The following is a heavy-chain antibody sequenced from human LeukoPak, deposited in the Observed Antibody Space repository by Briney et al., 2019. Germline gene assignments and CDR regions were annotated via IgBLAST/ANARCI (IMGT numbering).Heavy chain of an antibody. CDR3: AHRRDGYANWFDP. Sequence: PWASVKVSCKASGGTFSSYAISWVRQAPGQGLEWMGGIIPIFGTANCAQKFQGRVTITADESTSTAYMELSSLRSEDTAVCYCAHRRDGYANWFDPWGQGALVTVSS. CDR1: GGTFSSYA. D-gene: IGHD3-16*01. J-gene: IGHJ5*02. CDR2: IIPIFGTA. V-gene: IGHV1-69*13.